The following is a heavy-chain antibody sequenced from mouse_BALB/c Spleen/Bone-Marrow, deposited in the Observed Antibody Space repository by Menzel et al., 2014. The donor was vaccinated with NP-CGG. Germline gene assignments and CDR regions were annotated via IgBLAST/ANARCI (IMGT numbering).Heavy chain of an antibody. CDR3: ARDGSDGGGRRYDY. D-gene: IGHD2-12*01. CDR2: IRNKANGYTI. CDR1: GFTFTDYY. J-gene: IGHJ2*01. V-gene: IGHV7-3*02. Sequence: EVMLVESGGGLVQPGGSLSLSCATSGFTFTDYYMNWVRQPPGKALEWLGFIRNKANGYTIEYSASVKGRFTITRDNSQSILYLHMNTLRADDSATYYCARDGSDGGGRRYDYWGQGTTLTVSS.